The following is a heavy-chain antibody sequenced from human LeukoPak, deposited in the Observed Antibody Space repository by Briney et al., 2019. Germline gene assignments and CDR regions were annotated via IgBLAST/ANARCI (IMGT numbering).Heavy chain of an antibody. D-gene: IGHD3-3*01. CDR3: ARGRRFLKGFDP. CDR2: MNPNSGNT. V-gene: IGHV1-8*02. Sequence: GASVKVSCKASGGTFSSYAISWVRQAPGQGLEWMGWMNPNSGNTGYAQKFQGRVTMTRNTSISTAYMELSSLRSEDTAVYYCARGRRFLKGFDPWGQGTLVTVSS. CDR1: GGTFSSYA. J-gene: IGHJ5*02.